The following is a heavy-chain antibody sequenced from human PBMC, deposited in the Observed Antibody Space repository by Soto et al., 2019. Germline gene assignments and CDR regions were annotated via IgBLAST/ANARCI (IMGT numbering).Heavy chain of an antibody. CDR2: IVVGSGNT. CDR1: GFTFTSSA. CDR3: AADSRCFAP. J-gene: IGHJ5*02. V-gene: IGHV1-58*01. Sequence: SVKLSCKASGFTFTSSAVQSLRQARGQRLEWIGWIVVGSGNTNYAQKFQERVTITRDMSTSTAYMGLSSLRSEDTAVYYCAADSRCFAPWVKGTLVPVS. D-gene: IGHD2-8*01.